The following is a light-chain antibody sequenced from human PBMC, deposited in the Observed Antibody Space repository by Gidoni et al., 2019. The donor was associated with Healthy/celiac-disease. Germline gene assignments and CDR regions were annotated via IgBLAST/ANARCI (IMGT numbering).Light chain of an antibody. V-gene: IGKV1-33*01. CDR2: DAS. CDR1: QDISNY. Sequence: DIQMTQSPSSLSASVGDRVTITCQASQDISNYLNWYQQEPGKAPKLLIYDASNLETGVPSRFSGSGSGTDFTFTISSLQPEDIATYYCQQYDNPTWTFGQGTKVEIK. J-gene: IGKJ1*01. CDR3: QQYDNPTWT.